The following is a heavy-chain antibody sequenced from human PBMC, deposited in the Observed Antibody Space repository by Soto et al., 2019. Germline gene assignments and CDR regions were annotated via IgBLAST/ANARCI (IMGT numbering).Heavy chain of an antibody. CDR2: TYYRSKWYN. Sequence: PSQTLSLTCARRVDSVCRTSSARNRIRQSPSRGLEWLGRTYYRSKWYNDYAVSVKSRITINPDTSKNQFSLQLNSVTPEDTAVYYCARDLYPRFLEWPHGMDVWGQGTTVTVSS. CDR3: ARDLYPRFLEWPHGMDV. CDR1: VDSVCRTSSA. D-gene: IGHD3-3*01. J-gene: IGHJ6*02. V-gene: IGHV6-1*01.